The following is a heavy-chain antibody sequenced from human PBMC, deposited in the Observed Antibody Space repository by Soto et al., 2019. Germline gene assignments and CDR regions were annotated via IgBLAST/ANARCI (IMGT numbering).Heavy chain of an antibody. J-gene: IGHJ3*02. CDR2: INHSGST. Sequence: QVQLQQWGAGLLKPSETLSLTCAVYGGSFSGYYWSWIRQPPGKGLEWIGEINHSGSTNYNPSLKSRVTISVDTSKNQFSLKLSSVTAADTAGYYCARWYYYDSSGYCDAFDIWGQGTMVTVSS. V-gene: IGHV4-34*01. CDR1: GGSFSGYY. CDR3: ARWYYYDSSGYCDAFDI. D-gene: IGHD3-22*01.